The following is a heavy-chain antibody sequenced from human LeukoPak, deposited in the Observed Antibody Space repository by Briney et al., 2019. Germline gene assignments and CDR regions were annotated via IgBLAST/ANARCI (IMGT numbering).Heavy chain of an antibody. CDR1: GFTVSSNY. CDR2: IYSGGNT. CDR3: ARNEYYYFFDY. J-gene: IGHJ4*02. Sequence: PGGSLRLSCAASGFTVSSNYMSWVRQAPGKGLEWVSIIYSGGNTCYAESVKGRFTISRDNSKNTLCLQMNSLRAEDTAVYYCARNEYYYFFDYWGQGTLVTVSS. V-gene: IGHV3-53*01. D-gene: IGHD1-1*01.